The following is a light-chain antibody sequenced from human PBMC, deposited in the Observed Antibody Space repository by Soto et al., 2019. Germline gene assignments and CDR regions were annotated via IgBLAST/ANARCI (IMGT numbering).Light chain of an antibody. V-gene: IGLV1-40*01. J-gene: IGLJ1*01. CDR2: GNS. CDR3: QCYACSRSDYV. Sequence: QSVLTQPPSVSGAPGQRVTISCTGSSSNIGAGYDVHWYQQLPGTAPKLLIYGNSNRPSGVPDRFSGSKSGTSASLAITGLQAEEEDDYYYQCYACSRSDYVFGTGTKLTVL. CDR1: SSNIGAGYD.